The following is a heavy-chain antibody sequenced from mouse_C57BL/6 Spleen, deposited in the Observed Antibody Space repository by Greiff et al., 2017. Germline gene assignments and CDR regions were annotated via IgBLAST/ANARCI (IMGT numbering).Heavy chain of an antibody. D-gene: IGHD1-1*01. CDR3: ARGYYYGSSYFDY. V-gene: IGHV1-81*01. CDR2: IYPRSGNT. CDR1: GYTFTSYG. J-gene: IGHJ2*01. Sequence: VKLMESGAELARPGASVKLSCKASGYTFTSYGISWVKQRTGQGLEWIGEIYPRSGNTYYNEKFKGKATLTADKSSSTAYMELRSLTSEDSAVYFCARGYYYGSSYFDYWGQGTTLTVSS.